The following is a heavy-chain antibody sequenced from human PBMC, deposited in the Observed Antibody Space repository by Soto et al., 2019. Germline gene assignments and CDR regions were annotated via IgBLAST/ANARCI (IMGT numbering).Heavy chain of an antibody. CDR2: IYPGDSDT. D-gene: IGHD4-17*01. CDR1: GYSFTSYW. Sequence: RGESLKISCKGSGYSFTSYWIGWVRQMPGKGLEWMGIIYPGDSDTRYSPSFQGQVTISADKSISTAYLQWSSLKASDTAMYYCMRSYGDSYYFYYGMDVWGQGTTVTVSS. J-gene: IGHJ6*02. V-gene: IGHV5-51*01. CDR3: MRSYGDSYYFYYGMDV.